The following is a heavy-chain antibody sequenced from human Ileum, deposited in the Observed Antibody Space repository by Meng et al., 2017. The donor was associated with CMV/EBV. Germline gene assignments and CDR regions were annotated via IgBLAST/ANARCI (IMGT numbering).Heavy chain of an antibody. CDR3: ARGGSGRFPDYDY. D-gene: IGHD1-26*01. CDR1: VLTFTTYY. V-gene: IGHV1-46*01. J-gene: IGHJ4*02. Sequence: CKTSVLTFTTYYMHWVGQATGQGRGWMGVIIPSGGDTTYAQTFQGRVTMTRDTATRTVYMGLSSLTSEDTAVYYCARGGSGRFPDYDYWGQGTLVTVSS. CDR2: IIPSGGDT.